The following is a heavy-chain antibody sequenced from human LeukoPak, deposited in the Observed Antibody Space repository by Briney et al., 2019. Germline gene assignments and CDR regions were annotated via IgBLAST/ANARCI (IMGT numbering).Heavy chain of an antibody. Sequence: GASVKVSCKVSGYTLIELSMHWVRQAPGKGLEWMGGFDPEDGETIYAQKFQGRVTMTEDTSTDTAYMELSSLRSEDTAVYYCATPTPHDSSAPQAFDIWGQGTMVTVSS. CDR2: FDPEDGET. D-gene: IGHD3-22*01. CDR1: GYTLIELS. J-gene: IGHJ3*02. CDR3: ATPTPHDSSAPQAFDI. V-gene: IGHV1-24*01.